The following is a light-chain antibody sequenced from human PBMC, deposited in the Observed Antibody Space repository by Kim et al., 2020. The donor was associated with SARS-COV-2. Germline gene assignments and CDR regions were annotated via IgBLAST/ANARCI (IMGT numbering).Light chain of an antibody. J-gene: IGLJ3*02. Sequence: SYELTQPPSVSMSPGQTARITCSGDALPKQYAYWFQQKPGQAPVVVIYEDTERPSGIPERFSGSTSGTTVTLTISGVQAEDEADYYCQSADSSDTFWVFGGGTQLTVL. CDR2: EDT. V-gene: IGLV3-25*03. CDR3: QSADSSDTFWV. CDR1: ALPKQY.